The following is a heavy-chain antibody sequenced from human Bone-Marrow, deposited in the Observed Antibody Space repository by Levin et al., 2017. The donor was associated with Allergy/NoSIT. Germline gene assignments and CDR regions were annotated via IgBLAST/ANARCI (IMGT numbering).Heavy chain of an antibody. CDR3: ARGTYHYDSTTYGDRRGAFDI. D-gene: IGHD3-22*01. CDR2: ISYDGSNK. CDR1: GFTFGGYA. V-gene: IGHV3-30*04. J-gene: IGHJ3*02. Sequence: LSLTCAASGFTFGGYAIHWVRQAPGKGLEWVAVISYDGSNKYYADSVKGRFTISRDNSKNTLYLQMNSLRPEDTSVYYCARGTYHYDSTTYGDRRGAFDIWGQGTMVTVSS.